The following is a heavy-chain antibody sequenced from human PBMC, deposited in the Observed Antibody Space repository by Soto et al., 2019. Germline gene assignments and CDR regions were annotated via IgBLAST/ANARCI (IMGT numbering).Heavy chain of an antibody. Sequence: ASVKVSCKTSGYTFTDYDINWVRQAPGQGLEWMGRINSHSGATTYAQKFQDRVTMTRDTSIRTANMELSSLRADDTAVYYCVRAIAPAAHLVPWGQGNLVSVSS. J-gene: IGHJ5*02. CDR2: INSHSGAT. D-gene: IGHD6-13*01. V-gene: IGHV1-2*06. CDR3: VRAIAPAAHLVP. CDR1: GYTFTDYD.